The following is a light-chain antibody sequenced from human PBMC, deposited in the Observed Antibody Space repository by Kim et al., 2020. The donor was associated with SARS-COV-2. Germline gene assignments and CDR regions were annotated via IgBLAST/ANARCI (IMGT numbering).Light chain of an antibody. CDR1: QSVSSY. CDR2: DAS. J-gene: IGKJ5*01. Sequence: EIVLTQSPATLSLSPGESSTLSCRASQSVSSYLAWYQQKPGQAPRLLIYDASNRTTGIPAMFSGSGSGTDFTLTISSLEPEDFAVYYCQKSSNSLTFGQGTRLEIK. CDR3: QKSSNSLT. V-gene: IGKV3-11*01.